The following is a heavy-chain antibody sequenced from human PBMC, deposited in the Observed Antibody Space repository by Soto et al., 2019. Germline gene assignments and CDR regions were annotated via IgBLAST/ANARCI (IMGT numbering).Heavy chain of an antibody. CDR2: IYYIGST. Sequence: SETLSLTGTVCGGSIRSGCYYWSWVRQSPRRGLEWIGNIYYIGSTYYNPSLKSRLTISVDPSKNQFSLHLRSVTAADTAVYYCERDPLMATAGTAGHYLGWDVWGQGTTVTVSS. D-gene: IGHD5-18*01. J-gene: IGHJ6*02. V-gene: IGHV4-31*03. CDR3: ERDPLMATAGTAGHYLGWDV. CDR1: GGSIRSGCYY.